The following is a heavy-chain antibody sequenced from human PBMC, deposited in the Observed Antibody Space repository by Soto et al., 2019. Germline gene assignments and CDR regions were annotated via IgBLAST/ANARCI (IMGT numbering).Heavy chain of an antibody. Sequence: GGSLRLSCAASGFTFSNAWMNWVRQAPGKGLEWVGRIKSKTDGGTTDYAAPVKGRFTISRDDSKNTLYLQMNSLKTEDTAVYYCTTDTIVLMVYANYYYYGMDVWGQGTTVTVSS. CDR3: TTDTIVLMVYANYYYYGMDV. J-gene: IGHJ6*02. CDR2: IKSKTDGGTT. CDR1: GFTFSNAW. D-gene: IGHD2-8*01. V-gene: IGHV3-15*07.